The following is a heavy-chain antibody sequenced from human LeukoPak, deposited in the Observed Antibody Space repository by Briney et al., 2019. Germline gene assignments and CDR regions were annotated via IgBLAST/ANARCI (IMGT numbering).Heavy chain of an antibody. CDR3: ARLDDTVTAFDP. CDR2: ISYSGRT. Sequence: HSETLSLTCTVSGGSLSSNKYYWGWIRQPPGRGLEWMGRISYSGRTYYNPSLKSRVTISVDTSTNQFSLKLSSVTAADTAVYYCARLDDTVTAFDPWGQETLVTVSS. CDR1: GGSLSSNKYY. D-gene: IGHD2-21*02. V-gene: IGHV4-39*01. J-gene: IGHJ5*02.